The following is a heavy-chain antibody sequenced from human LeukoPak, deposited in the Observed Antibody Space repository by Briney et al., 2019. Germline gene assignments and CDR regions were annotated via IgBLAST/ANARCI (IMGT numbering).Heavy chain of an antibody. J-gene: IGHJ2*01. CDR2: VSGSGDST. CDR1: GFTFNNYA. D-gene: IGHD3-22*01. Sequence: GGSLRLSRAVSGFTFNNYAMTWVRQAPGKGLEWVSGVSGSGDSTYHADPVKGRFSISRDNSKNTLYLQMNSLRAEDTAVYYCAKGDSSGYYLGYWYFDLWGRGTLVTVSS. V-gene: IGHV3-23*01. CDR3: AKGDSSGYYLGYWYFDL.